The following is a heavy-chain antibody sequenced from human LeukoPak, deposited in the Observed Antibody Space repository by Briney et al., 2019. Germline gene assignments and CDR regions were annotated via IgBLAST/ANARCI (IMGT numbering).Heavy chain of an antibody. J-gene: IGHJ6*02. CDR3: ARFYGSGSFRGRSYYGMDV. V-gene: IGHV4-34*01. D-gene: IGHD3-10*01. CDR1: GGSFSGYY. Sequence: SETLSLTCAVYGGSFSGYYWSWIRQSPGKGLEWIGEINHSGSTNYNPSLKSRVTISVDTSKNQFSLKPSSVTAADTAVYYCARFYGSGSFRGRSYYGMDVWGQGTTVTVSS. CDR2: INHSGST.